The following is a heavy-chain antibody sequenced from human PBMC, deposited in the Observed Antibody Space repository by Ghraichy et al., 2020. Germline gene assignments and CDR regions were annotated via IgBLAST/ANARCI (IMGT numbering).Heavy chain of an antibody. D-gene: IGHD4-17*01. CDR2: ISGSGTYI. Sequence: GDSLNISCAASGFTFNIYTLHWFRQAPGKGLEWVSSISGSGTYIYQADSVKGRFTISRDNAKNSVHLEMDSLRGEDTALYYCVREGDYGDFHWGQGTLVTVSS. CDR1: GFTFNIYT. J-gene: IGHJ4*02. V-gene: IGHV3-21*06. CDR3: VREGDYGDFH.